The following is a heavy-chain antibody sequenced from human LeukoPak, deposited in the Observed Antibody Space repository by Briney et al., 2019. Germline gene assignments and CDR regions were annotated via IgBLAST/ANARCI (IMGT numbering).Heavy chain of an antibody. CDR1: GYTFSSYA. J-gene: IGHJ4*02. CDR3: ARDGAYHDSSGSYYGVGDDY. Sequence: SVKVSCKASGYTFSSYAISWVRQAPGQGLEWMGGIIPIFDTGNYAQNFQGRLTITADESTSTAYMELSSLRSEGTAVYYCARDGAYHDSSGSYYGVGDDYWGQGTLVTVSS. V-gene: IGHV1-69*13. CDR2: IIPIFDTG. D-gene: IGHD3-22*01.